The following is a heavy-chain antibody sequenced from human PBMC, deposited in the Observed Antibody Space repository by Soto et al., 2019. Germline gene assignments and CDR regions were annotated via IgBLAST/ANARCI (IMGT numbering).Heavy chain of an antibody. CDR1: GGSISSSSYY. D-gene: IGHD3-3*01. Sequence: QLQLQESGPGLVKPSETLSLTCTVSGGSISSSSYYWGWIRQPPGKGVEWIGSIYYSGSTYYNPSLQSRVTISVDTSKNQFSLKLSSVTAADTAVYYCARHTPTISISDHGGQGTLVTVSA. CDR2: IYYSGST. V-gene: IGHV4-39*01. J-gene: IGHJ4*02. CDR3: ARHTPTISISDH.